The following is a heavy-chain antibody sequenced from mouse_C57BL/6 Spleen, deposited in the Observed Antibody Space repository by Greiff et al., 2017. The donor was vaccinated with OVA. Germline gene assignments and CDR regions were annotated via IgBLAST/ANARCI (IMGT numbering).Heavy chain of an antibody. CDR2: INYDGSST. Sequence: EVKLQESEGGLVQPGSSMKLSCTASGFTFSDYYMAWVRQVPEKGLEWVANINYDGSSTYYLDSLKSRFIISRDNAKNILYLQMSSLKSEDTATYYCARVHYYGSSSYFGYWGQGTTLTVSS. D-gene: IGHD1-1*01. CDR3: ARVHYYGSSSYFGY. V-gene: IGHV5-16*01. J-gene: IGHJ2*01. CDR1: GFTFSDYY.